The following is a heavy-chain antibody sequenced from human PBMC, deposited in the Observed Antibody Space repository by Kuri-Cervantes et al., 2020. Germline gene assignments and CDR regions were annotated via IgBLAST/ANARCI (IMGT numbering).Heavy chain of an antibody. J-gene: IGHJ4*02. CDR1: GFTFSRYW. Sequence: GESLKISCAASGFTFSRYWMSWVRQAPGKGLEWVANIKEDGGEKNYVDSVKGRFIISRDNAKNSLYLQMNSLRAEDTAVYYCARYVYGVTTQFDYWGQGTLVTVSS. CDR2: IKEDGGEK. V-gene: IGHV3-7*01. D-gene: IGHD4-17*01. CDR3: ARYVYGVTTQFDY.